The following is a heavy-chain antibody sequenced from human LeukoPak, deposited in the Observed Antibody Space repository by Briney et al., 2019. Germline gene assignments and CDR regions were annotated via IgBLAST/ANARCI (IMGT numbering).Heavy chain of an antibody. CDR2: ISAYNGNT. J-gene: IGHJ4*02. CDR1: GYTFTSYG. V-gene: IGHV1-18*01. D-gene: IGHD4-17*01. Sequence: ASVKVSCKASGYTFTSYGISWVRQAPGQGLEWMGWISAYNGNTNYAQKLQGRVTMTTDTSTSTAYMELSRLRSDDTAVYYCASRDRTVTTDFDYWGQGTLVTVSS. CDR3: ASRDRTVTTDFDY.